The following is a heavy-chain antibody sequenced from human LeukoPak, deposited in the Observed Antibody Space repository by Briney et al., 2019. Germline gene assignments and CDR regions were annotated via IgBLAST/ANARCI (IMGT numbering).Heavy chain of an antibody. CDR2: ISASGGNT. CDR1: GFTFRSYG. J-gene: IGHJ4*02. Sequence: GGSLRLSCEASGFTFRSYGMTWVRQAPGKGLEWVSAISASGGNTYYADSVKGRFTISRDNSKNTLYLQMNSLRAEDTAVYYCAACLYSSGWYADYWGQGTLVTVSS. V-gene: IGHV3-23*01. D-gene: IGHD6-19*01. CDR3: AACLYSSGWYADY.